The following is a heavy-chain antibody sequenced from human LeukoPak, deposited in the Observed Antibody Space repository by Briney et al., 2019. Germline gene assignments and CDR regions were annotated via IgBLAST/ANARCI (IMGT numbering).Heavy chain of an antibody. D-gene: IGHD3-22*01. CDR3: ARARADYYDSSGYYSFDY. CDR1: GGSISSYY. Sequence: PSETLSLTCTVSGGSISSYYWSWIRQPPGKGLEWIGYIYYSGSTNYNPSLKSRVTISVDTSKNQFSLKLSSVTAADTAVYYCARARADYYDSSGYYSFDYWGQGTLVTVSS. J-gene: IGHJ4*02. CDR2: IYYSGST. V-gene: IGHV4-59*12.